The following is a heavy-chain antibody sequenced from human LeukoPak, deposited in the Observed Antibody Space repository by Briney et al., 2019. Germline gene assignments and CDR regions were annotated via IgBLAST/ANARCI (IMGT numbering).Heavy chain of an antibody. CDR3: ARDNTYYDSSGYQDYFDY. D-gene: IGHD3-22*01. CDR2: ISYDGSNK. V-gene: IGHV3-30-3*01. J-gene: IGHJ4*02. CDR1: GFTFSSYA. Sequence: GGSLRLSCAASGFTFSSYAMHWVRQAPGKGLEWVAVISYDGSNKYYADSVKGRFTISRDNSKNTLYLQMNSLRAEDTAVYYCARDNTYYDSSGYQDYFDYWGQGTLVTVSS.